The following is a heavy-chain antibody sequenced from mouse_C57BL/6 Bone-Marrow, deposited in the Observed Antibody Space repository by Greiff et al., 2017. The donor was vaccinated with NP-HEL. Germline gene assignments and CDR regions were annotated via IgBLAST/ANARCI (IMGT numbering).Heavy chain of an antibody. V-gene: IGHV1-82*01. J-gene: IGHJ4*01. D-gene: IGHD2-4*01. CDR2: IYPGDGDT. CDR1: GYAFSSSW. Sequence: QVQLKESGPELVKPGASVKISCKASGYAFSSSWMNWVKQRPGKGLEWIGRIYPGDGDTNYNGKFKGKATLTADKSSSTAYMQLSSLTSEDSAVYFCARLSDYVAMDYWGQGTSVTVSS. CDR3: ARLSDYVAMDY.